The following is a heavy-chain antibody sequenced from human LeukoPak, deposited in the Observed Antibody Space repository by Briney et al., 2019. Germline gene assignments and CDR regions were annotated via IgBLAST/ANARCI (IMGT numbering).Heavy chain of an antibody. D-gene: IGHD2/OR15-2a*01. CDR1: GGSISSYY. J-gene: IGHJ3*02. V-gene: IGHV4-59*08. CDR3: ARHVLFGLNDAFDI. Sequence: SETLSLTCTVSGGSISSYYWSWIRQPPGKGLEWIGYIYYSGSTNYNPSLKSRVTISVDTSKNQFSLKLSSVTAADTAAYYCARHVLFGLNDAFDIWGQGTMVTVSS. CDR2: IYYSGST.